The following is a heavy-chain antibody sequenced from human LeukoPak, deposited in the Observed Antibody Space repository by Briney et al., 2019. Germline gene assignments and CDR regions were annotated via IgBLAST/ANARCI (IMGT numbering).Heavy chain of an antibody. CDR1: GLTFSSYA. V-gene: IGHV3-30*04. J-gene: IGHJ3*02. D-gene: IGHD5-12*01. Sequence: GGSLRLSCAASGLTFSSYAMHWVRQAPGKGLEWVAVISYDGSNKYYADSVKGRFTISRDNSKNTLYLQMNSLRAEDTAVYYCAREEGGYDPYDAFDIWGQGTMVTVSS. CDR3: AREEGGYDPYDAFDI. CDR2: ISYDGSNK.